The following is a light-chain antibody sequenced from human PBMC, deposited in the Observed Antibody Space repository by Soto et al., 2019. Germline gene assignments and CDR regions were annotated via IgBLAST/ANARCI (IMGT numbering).Light chain of an antibody. CDR2: GNN. Sequence: QSVLTQPPSVSGAPGQTVIISCTGSSSNIGAGYDVHWYQQLPGTAPKLLIYGNNNRPLGVPDRFSGSKSGTSASLAITGLQDGDEADYYCQSYDSSLSGFWVFGGGTKLTVL. CDR3: QSYDSSLSGFWV. J-gene: IGLJ3*02. V-gene: IGLV1-40*01. CDR1: SSNIGAGYD.